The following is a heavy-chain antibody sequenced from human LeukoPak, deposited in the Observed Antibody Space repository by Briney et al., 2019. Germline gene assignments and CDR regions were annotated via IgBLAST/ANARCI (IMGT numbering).Heavy chain of an antibody. CDR2: TSWNSGSI. CDR1: GFTFDDYA. V-gene: IGHV3-9*01. Sequence: GGSLRLSCAASGFTFDDYAMHWVRQAPGKGLEWVSGTSWNSGSIGYADSVKGRFTISRDNAKNSLYLQMNSLRAEDTALYYCAKGHIVVVTAIYSDAFDIWGQGTMVTVSS. CDR3: AKGHIVVVTAIYSDAFDI. D-gene: IGHD2-21*02. J-gene: IGHJ3*02.